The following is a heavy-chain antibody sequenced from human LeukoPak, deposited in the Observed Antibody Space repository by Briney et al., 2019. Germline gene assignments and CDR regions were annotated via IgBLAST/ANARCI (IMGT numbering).Heavy chain of an antibody. D-gene: IGHD2/OR15-2a*01. J-gene: IGHJ6*03. CDR3: VRDTFGATLGYMDV. CDR2: INHSGST. CDR1: GGSFMGYY. Sequence: SETLSLTCAVYGGSFMGYYGTGIPNPPGKGLKGMGEINHSGSTNYNPSLKSRVTISVDTSKNQFSLKLSSVTAADTAVYYCVRDTFGATLGYMDVWGKGTTVTVSS. V-gene: IGHV4-34*01.